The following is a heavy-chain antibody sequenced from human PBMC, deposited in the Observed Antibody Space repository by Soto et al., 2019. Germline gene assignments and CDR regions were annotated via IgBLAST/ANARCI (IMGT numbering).Heavy chain of an antibody. CDR1: GFSFSTHA. CDR3: ASDQRSGWYDN. Sequence: EIKLVESGGGLAQPGGSLRLSCAASGFSFSTHALGWVRQAPGQGLEWVSAMGGRVDSKHYADSVNGRFTISRDDSKSTLYLQMDCLRAEDAGIYYCASDQRSGWYDNWGQGTLVTVSP. D-gene: IGHD6-19*01. V-gene: IGHV3-23*04. CDR2: MGGRVDSK. J-gene: IGHJ5*02.